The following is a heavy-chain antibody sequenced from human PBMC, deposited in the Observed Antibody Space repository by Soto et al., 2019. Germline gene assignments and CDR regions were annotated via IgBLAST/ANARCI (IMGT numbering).Heavy chain of an antibody. CDR1: GGSISSYY. V-gene: IGHV4-59*01. Sequence: PSETLSLTCTVSGGSISSYYWSWIRQPPGKGLEWIGYIYYSGSTNYNPSLKSRVTISVDTSKNQFSLKLSSVTAADTAVYYCASYYYDSTGYSFDYWGQGTLVTVSS. J-gene: IGHJ4*02. CDR2: IYYSGST. CDR3: ASYYYDSTGYSFDY. D-gene: IGHD3-22*01.